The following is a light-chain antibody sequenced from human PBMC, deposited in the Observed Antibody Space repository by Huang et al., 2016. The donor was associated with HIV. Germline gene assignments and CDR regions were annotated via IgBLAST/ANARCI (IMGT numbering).Light chain of an antibody. J-gene: IGKJ2*01. CDR3: QQYNNWPGT. Sequence: EVVMTQSPATLSVPPGDRVTLSCRARHAVSSSLAWYQQKPGQAPRLLIYAASTRATGIPARFSGSGSGTDFTLTISSLQSEDSAVYYCQQYNNWPGTFGQGTKLEIK. CDR1: HAVSSS. CDR2: AAS. V-gene: IGKV3-15*01.